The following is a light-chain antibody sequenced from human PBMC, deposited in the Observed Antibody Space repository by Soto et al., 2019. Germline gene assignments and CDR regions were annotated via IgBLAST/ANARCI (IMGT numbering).Light chain of an antibody. CDR3: QQYGDSPWT. Sequence: IVLTQSPGTLSLTPGERATLSCRASQSVSSSYLAWYQQKPGQAPRLLIYDASNRATGIPARFSGSGSGRDFTLTISRLEPEDFTVYHCQQYGDSPWTFGQGTMVDIK. CDR2: DAS. V-gene: IGKV3-20*01. J-gene: IGKJ1*01. CDR1: QSVSSSY.